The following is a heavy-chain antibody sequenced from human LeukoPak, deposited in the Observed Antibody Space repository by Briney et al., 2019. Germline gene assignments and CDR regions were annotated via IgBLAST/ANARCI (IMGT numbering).Heavy chain of an antibody. CDR1: GYTFTGYY. D-gene: IGHD6-19*01. V-gene: IGHV1-2*02. CDR2: INPNNGGT. CDR3: ALQAYSSGWYYFDY. Sequence: ASVKVSCKASGYTFTGYYMHWVRQAPGQGLEWMEWINPNNGGTNYARKFQGRVSMTRATSISTAYMALSRLRSDDTAVYYCALQAYSSGWYYFDYWGQGTLVTVSS. J-gene: IGHJ4*02.